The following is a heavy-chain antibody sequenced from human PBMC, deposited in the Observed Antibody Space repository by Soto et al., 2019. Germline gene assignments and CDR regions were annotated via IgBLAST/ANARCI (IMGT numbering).Heavy chain of an antibody. CDR2: IFSNDEK. D-gene: IGHD3-10*01. CDR3: ARLSRWFGESYYYYYYGMDV. Sequence: SVPTLVNPTETLALTCTFSGFSLSNARMGVSWIRQPPGKALEWLAHIFSNDEKSYSTSLKSRLTISKDTSKSQVVLTMTNMDPVDTATYYCARLSRWFGESYYYYYYGMDVWGQGTTVTVSS. V-gene: IGHV2-26*01. CDR1: GFSLSNARMG. J-gene: IGHJ6*02.